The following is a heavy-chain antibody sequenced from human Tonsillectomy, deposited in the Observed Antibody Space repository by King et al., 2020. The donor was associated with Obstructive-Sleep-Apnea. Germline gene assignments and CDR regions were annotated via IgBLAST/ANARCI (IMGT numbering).Heavy chain of an antibody. CDR1: GFTFSSYA. D-gene: IGHD4-17*01. CDR3: AKDLYGDYVGGAVDI. Sequence: QLVQSGGGLVQPGGSLRLSCAASGFTFSSYAMTRVLQAPGKGLEWVSAITGRGGSNDYADSLKGRFTISRDNSKKPLFLQMNSLRAEDTAVYYCAKDLYGDYVGGAVDIWGQGTMVTVSS. J-gene: IGHJ3*02. CDR2: ITGRGGSN. V-gene: IGHV3-23*04.